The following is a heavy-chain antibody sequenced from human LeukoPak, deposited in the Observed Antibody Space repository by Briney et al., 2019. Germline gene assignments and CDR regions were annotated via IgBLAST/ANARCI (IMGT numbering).Heavy chain of an antibody. V-gene: IGHV5-51*01. D-gene: IGHD2-2*01. J-gene: IGHJ5*02. Sequence: GESLKISCKGSGCSFTSYWIGWVRQMPGKGLEWMGIIYPGDSDTRHSPSFQGQVTISVDKSISTAYLQWSSLKASDTAMYYCARSGGYCSSTSCYNWFDPWGQGTLVTVSS. CDR2: IYPGDSDT. CDR1: GCSFTSYW. CDR3: ARSGGYCSSTSCYNWFDP.